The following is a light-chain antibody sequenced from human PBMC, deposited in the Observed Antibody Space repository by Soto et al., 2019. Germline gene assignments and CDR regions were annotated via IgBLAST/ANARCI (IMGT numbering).Light chain of an antibody. J-gene: IGKJ1*01. CDR1: QSISNY. Sequence: DIQVTQSPSSLSASVGDRVTITCRASQSISNYLNWYQQKPGKAPKLLIYAASSLQSGVPSRFSGSGSGTDFTLTISSLQPEDFATYYCQLSYREWTCGPGPKVDIK. V-gene: IGKV1-39*01. CDR2: AAS. CDR3: QLSYREWT.